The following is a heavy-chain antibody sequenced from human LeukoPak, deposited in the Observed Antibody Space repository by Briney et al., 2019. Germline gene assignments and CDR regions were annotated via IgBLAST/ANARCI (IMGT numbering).Heavy chain of an antibody. D-gene: IGHD6-13*01. Sequence: PGGSLRLSCAASGFTVSSNYMSWVRQAPGKGLEWVSVIYSGGSTYYADSVKGRFTISRDNSKNTLYLQMNSLRAEDTAVYYCATNGGSSSWSVDYWGQGTLVTVSS. V-gene: IGHV3-53*01. J-gene: IGHJ4*02. CDR1: GFTVSSNY. CDR2: IYSGGST. CDR3: ATNGGSSSWSVDY.